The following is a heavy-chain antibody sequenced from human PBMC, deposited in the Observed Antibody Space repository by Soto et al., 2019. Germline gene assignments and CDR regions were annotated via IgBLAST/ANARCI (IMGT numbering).Heavy chain of an antibody. Sequence: SETLSLTCAVYGGSFSGYYWSWIRQPPGKGLEWIGEINHSGSTNYNPSLKSRVTISVDTSKNQFSLKLSSVTAADTAVYYCARDIGPKTAMVTLGYWGQGTLVTVSS. CDR3: ARDIGPKTAMVTLGY. D-gene: IGHD5-18*01. CDR2: INHSGST. CDR1: GGSFSGYY. V-gene: IGHV4-34*01. J-gene: IGHJ4*02.